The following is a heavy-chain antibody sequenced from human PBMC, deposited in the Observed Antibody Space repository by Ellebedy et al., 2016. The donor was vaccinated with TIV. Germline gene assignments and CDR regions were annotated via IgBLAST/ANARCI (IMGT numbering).Heavy chain of an antibody. CDR2: IYSGGST. D-gene: IGHD3-3*01. J-gene: IGHJ4*02. Sequence: GESLKISCEASGFTVSASYLSWVRQAPGKGLEWVSTIYSGGSTNYADSVKGRFTISRHSSKNMLYLQMNALRLEDTAVYYCVSPGYYGPFDHWGRGTLVTVSS. V-gene: IGHV3-53*04. CDR3: VSPGYYGPFDH. CDR1: GFTVSASY.